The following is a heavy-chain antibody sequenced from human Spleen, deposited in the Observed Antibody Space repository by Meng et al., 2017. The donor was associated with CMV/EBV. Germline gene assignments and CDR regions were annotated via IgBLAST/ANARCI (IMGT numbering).Heavy chain of an antibody. J-gene: IGHJ4*02. CDR3: AKDPSGYSSGWSLFDY. CDR2: IRYDGDNM. V-gene: IGHV3-30*02. CDR1: GFTFSSYG. D-gene: IGHD6-19*01. Sequence: GFTFSSYGMHWVRQAPGKGLEWVAFIRYDGDNMHYRNSVEGRFTVSRDNSKNTVYLQMNSLIPEDTAVYYCAKDPSGYSSGWSLFDYWGQGTLVTVSS.